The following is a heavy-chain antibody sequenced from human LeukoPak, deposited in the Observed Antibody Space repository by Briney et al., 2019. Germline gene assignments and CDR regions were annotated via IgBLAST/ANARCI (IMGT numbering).Heavy chain of an antibody. V-gene: IGHV3-23*01. Sequence: GGSLRLSCAASGFTFSSYAMSWVRQAPGKGREWVSAISGSGGSTYYADSVNGRFTISRDNSKNTLYLQMNSLRAEDTAVYYCAKCGGGSSGWPYFDYWGQGTLVTVSS. CDR3: AKCGGGSSGWPYFDY. CDR1: GFTFSSYA. J-gene: IGHJ4*02. CDR2: ISGSGGST. D-gene: IGHD6-19*01.